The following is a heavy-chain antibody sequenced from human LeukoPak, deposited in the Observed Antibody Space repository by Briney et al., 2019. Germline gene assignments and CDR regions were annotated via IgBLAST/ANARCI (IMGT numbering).Heavy chain of an antibody. CDR3: ARIIHVDYQPLYFFDH. CDR1: GFTFSAYW. D-gene: IGHD1-14*01. J-gene: IGHJ4*02. Sequence: GRSLRLSCAASGFTFSAYWMGWVRLTPGKALEWVANIKRDGDEKYSVDSVKGRFTIFRDNAKNSLYLQMNSLKAEDTAVYYCARIIHVDYQPLYFFDHWGQGTLVTVSS. V-gene: IGHV3-7*01. CDR2: IKRDGDEK.